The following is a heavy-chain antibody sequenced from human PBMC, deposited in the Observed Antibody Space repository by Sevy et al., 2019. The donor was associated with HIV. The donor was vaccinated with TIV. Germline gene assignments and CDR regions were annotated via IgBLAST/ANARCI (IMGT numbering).Heavy chain of an antibody. V-gene: IGHV3-7*01. CDR1: GFTFSSYW. CDR3: ARDRPMVRGVIKGHPRYYYGMDV. D-gene: IGHD3-10*01. CDR2: IKQDGSEK. J-gene: IGHJ6*02. Sequence: GGSLRLSCAASGFTFSSYWMSWVRQAPGKGLEWVANIKQDGSEKYYVDSVKGRFTISRDNAKNSLYLQMNSLRAEDTAVYYCARDRPMVRGVIKGHPRYYYGMDVWGQGTTVTVSS.